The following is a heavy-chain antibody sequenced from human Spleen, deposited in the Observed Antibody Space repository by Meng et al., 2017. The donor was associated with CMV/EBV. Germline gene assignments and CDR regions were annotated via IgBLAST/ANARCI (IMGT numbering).Heavy chain of an antibody. J-gene: IGHJ4*02. CDR1: GLNLTNAW. V-gene: IGHV3-15*01. D-gene: IGHD3-10*01. Sequence: LGLSCESSGLNLTNAWMSWVRQAPGKGLEWVGRIKSETDGGVTDYAASVKGRFTISRDDSKNTLHLQMNSLKTEDTARYYCAALVYFWGQGTLVTVSS. CDR2: IKSETDGGVT. CDR3: AALVYF.